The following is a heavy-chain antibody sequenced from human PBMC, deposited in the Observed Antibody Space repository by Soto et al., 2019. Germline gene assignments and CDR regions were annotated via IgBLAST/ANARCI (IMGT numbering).Heavy chain of an antibody. CDR1: GFTFTRYS. J-gene: IGHJ4*02. CDR3: ARESEDLTSNFDY. CDR2: ISSTTNYI. V-gene: IGHV3-21*06. Sequence: LRLSCAASGFTFTRYSMNWVRQAPGKGLERVSSISSTTNYIYYGDSMKGRFTISRDNAKNSLYLEMNSLRAEDTAVYYCARESEDLTSNFDYWGQGALVTVSS.